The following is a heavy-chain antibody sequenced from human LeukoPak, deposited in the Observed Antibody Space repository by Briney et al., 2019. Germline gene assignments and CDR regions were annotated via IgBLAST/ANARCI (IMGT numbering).Heavy chain of an antibody. CDR2: INPNSGGT. CDR3: AREVNGYSSSWYNWFDP. V-gene: IGHV1-2*02. CDR1: GYTFTGYY. Sequence: ASVKVSCKASGYTFTGYYMHWVRQAPGQGLEWMGWINPNSGGTNYAQKFQGRVTMTRDTSISTAYMELSRLRSDDTAVYCCAREVNGYSSSWYNWFDPWGQGTLVTVSS. D-gene: IGHD6-13*01. J-gene: IGHJ5*02.